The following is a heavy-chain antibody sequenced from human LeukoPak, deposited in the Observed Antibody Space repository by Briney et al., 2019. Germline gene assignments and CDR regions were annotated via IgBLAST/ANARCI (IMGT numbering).Heavy chain of an antibody. V-gene: IGHV5-51*01. CDR1: GYSFTSYW. Sequence: RGESLKISCKGSGYSFTSYWIGWVRQMPGKGLEWMGIIYPGDSDTRYSPSFQGQVTISADKSISTAYLQWSSLKASGTAMYYCARAYSGSYYWFDPWGQGTLVTVSS. CDR2: IYPGDSDT. D-gene: IGHD1-26*01. J-gene: IGHJ5*02. CDR3: ARAYSGSYYWFDP.